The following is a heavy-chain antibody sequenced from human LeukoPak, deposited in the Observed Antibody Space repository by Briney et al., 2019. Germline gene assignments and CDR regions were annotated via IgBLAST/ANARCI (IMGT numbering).Heavy chain of an antibody. V-gene: IGHV3-9*01. D-gene: IGHD2-15*01. J-gene: IGHJ6*02. CDR2: IPWTNAGV. CDR3: AKGRGAATTYGMNV. Sequence: SLRLSCAASGFKFDDYGMHWVRQAPGKGLEWVSSIPWTNAGVGYADSVKGRCTISRDNAKNSLYLELRSLRAEDTAVYCCAKGRGAATTYGMNVWGQGTTVIVSS. CDR1: GFKFDDYG.